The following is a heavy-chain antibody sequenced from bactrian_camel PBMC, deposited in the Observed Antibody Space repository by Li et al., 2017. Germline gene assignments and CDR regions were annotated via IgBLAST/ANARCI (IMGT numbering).Heavy chain of an antibody. CDR3: AAGLDWGTIPGGILHPTFYTY. Sequence: VQLVESGGDSVQVGGSLTLSCAASGYTSEYTYSSYSMAWFRQAPGKEREGVAGIDTPGGTDYADFVEGRFTISTDNDKKILYLQMNSLKPEDTAMYYCAAGLDWGTIPGGILHPTFYTYWGQGTQVTVS. CDR2: IDTPGGT. V-gene: IGHV3S1*01. CDR1: GYTSEYTYSSYS. J-gene: IGHJ4*01. D-gene: IGHD5*01.